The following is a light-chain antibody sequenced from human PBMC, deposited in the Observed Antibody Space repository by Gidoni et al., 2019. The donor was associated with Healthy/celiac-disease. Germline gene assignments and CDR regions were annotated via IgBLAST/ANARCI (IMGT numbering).Light chain of an antibody. CDR1: QRVSRRY. V-gene: IGKV3-20*01. Sequence: SVVTQSTGTLSFSPGERANSSCRASQRVSRRYLAWYQQKPGQAHRLLIYGASSRASGIRDTFSRTWAGTVCTFTFRNLRARDFAVYYGHRYRSFWWTFGQGTKVEIK. CDR2: GAS. J-gene: IGKJ1*01. CDR3: HRYRSFWWT.